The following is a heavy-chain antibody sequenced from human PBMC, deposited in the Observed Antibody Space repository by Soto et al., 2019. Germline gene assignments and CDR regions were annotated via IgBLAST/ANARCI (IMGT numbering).Heavy chain of an antibody. V-gene: IGHV4-59*01. CDR3: ARSVAVPGAHIDY. CDR1: GGSISGSY. CDR2: VYYTGST. Sequence: TLSLTCSVSGGSISGSYWSWIRQSPGKGPEWLGYVYYTGSTNYSPSLRSRVSISVDTSKNEFSLRLSSVTAADTAVYFCARSVAVPGAHIDYWGQGTQVTVSS. J-gene: IGHJ4*02. D-gene: IGHD6-19*01.